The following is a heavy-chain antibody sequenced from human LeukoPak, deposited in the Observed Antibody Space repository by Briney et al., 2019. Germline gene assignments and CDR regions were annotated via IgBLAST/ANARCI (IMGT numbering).Heavy chain of an antibody. CDR1: GYTFTSYD. J-gene: IGHJ6*03. V-gene: IGHV1-8*01. D-gene: IGHD3-16*01. CDR2: MNPNSGNT. CDR3: ARGLRIPGDTLYYYYMDV. Sequence: ASVTVSCKASGYTFTSYDINWVRQAPGQGLEWMGWMNPNSGNTGYAQKFQGRVTMTRNTSISTAYMELSSLRSEDTAVYYCARGLRIPGDTLYYYYMDVWGKGTTVTVSS.